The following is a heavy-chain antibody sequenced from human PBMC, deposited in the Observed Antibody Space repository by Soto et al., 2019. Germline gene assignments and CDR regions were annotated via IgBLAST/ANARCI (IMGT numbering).Heavy chain of an antibody. CDR1: GYTFTGYY. Sequence: ASVKVSCKASGYTFTGYYMHWGRQAPGQGLEWMGWINPNSGGTNYAQKFQGWVTMTRDTSISPAYMELSRLRSDDTAVYYCARATPNSSGWYRGAFDIWGQGTMVTVSS. D-gene: IGHD6-19*01. V-gene: IGHV1-2*04. CDR3: ARATPNSSGWYRGAFDI. CDR2: INPNSGGT. J-gene: IGHJ3*02.